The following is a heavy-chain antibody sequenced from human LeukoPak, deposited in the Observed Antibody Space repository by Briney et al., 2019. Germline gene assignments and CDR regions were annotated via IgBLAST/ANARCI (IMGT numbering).Heavy chain of an antibody. V-gene: IGHV4-61*05. CDR1: GGSISSSSYY. J-gene: IGHJ4*02. Sequence: SETLSLTCTVSGGSISSSSYYWGWIRQPPGKGLEWIGYVFDSGGTNYNPSLKSRVTISVDTSKKQFSLKLSSVTAADAAVYYCAGGYSSSWNYFDYWGQGTLVTVSS. D-gene: IGHD6-13*01. CDR2: VFDSGGT. CDR3: AGGYSSSWNYFDY.